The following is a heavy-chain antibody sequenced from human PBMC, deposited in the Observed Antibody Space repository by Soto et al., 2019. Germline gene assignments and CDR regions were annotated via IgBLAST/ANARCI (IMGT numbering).Heavy chain of an antibody. J-gene: IGHJ2*01. CDR1: GGSISSYY. Sequence: QVQLQESGPGLVKPSETLSLTCTVSGGSISSYYWSWIRQPPGKGLEWIGYIYYSGSTNYNPSLKSRVTISVDTSKNQFSLKLSSVTAADTAVYYCARPSTYCSGGSCYSDWYFDLWGRGTLVTVSS. CDR3: ARPSTYCSGGSCYSDWYFDL. CDR2: IYYSGST. D-gene: IGHD2-15*01. V-gene: IGHV4-59*08.